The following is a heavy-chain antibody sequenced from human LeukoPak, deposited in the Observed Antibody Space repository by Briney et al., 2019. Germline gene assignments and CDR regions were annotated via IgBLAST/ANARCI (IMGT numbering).Heavy chain of an antibody. CDR3: ARGRLYYDFWSGYYPFDY. CDR1: GFTFSSHW. CDR2: IKQDGSEK. J-gene: IGHJ4*02. Sequence: GGSLRLSCAASGFTFSSHWMTWVRQVSGKGLEWVANIKQDGSEKYYVDSVKGRFTISRDNAKNSLYLQMNSLRAEDTAVYYCARGRLYYDFWSGYYPFDYWGQGTLVTVSS. V-gene: IGHV3-7*01. D-gene: IGHD3-3*01.